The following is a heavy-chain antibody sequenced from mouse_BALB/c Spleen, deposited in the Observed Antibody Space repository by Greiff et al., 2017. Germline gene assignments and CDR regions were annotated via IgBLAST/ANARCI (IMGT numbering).Heavy chain of an antibody. D-gene: IGHD2-14*01. CDR3: ARRYDDAMDY. CDR2: IYPGDGDT. Sequence: VQLQQSGPELVKPGASVKISCKASGYAFSSSWLNWVKQRPGQGLEWIGRIYPGDGDTNYNGKFKGKATLTADKSSSTAYIQLSSLTSVDSAVYFCARRYDDAMDYWGQGTSVTVSS. V-gene: IGHV1-82*01. CDR1: GYAFSSSW. J-gene: IGHJ4*01.